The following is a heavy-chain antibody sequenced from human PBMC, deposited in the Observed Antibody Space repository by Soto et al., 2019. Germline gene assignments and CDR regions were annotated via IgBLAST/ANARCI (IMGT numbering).Heavy chain of an antibody. CDR3: ASRTHRGSGSLLDYYYYGMDV. V-gene: IGHV1-69*13. Sequence: SVKVSCKASGGTFSSYAISWVRQAPGQGLGWMGGIIPIFCTANYAQKFQGRVTITADESTSTAYMELSSLRSEDTAVYYCASRTHRGSGSLLDYYYYGMDVWRQGTTVTVSS. CDR2: IIPIFCTA. J-gene: IGHJ6*02. CDR1: GGTFSSYA. D-gene: IGHD3-10*01.